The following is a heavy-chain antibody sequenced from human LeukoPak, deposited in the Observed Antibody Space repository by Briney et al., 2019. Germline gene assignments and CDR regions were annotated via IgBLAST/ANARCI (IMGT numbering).Heavy chain of an antibody. CDR2: MYWDDDK. CDR3: AHLNNYYDSSGHYYGEFDY. Sequence: SGPTLVNPTQTLTLTCTFSGFSLSTSGVGVGWIRQPPGKALEWLALMYWDDDKRYSPSLKSRLTITKDTSKNQVVLTMTNMDPVDTATYYCAHLNNYYDSSGHYYGEFDYWGQGTLVTVSS. V-gene: IGHV2-5*02. J-gene: IGHJ4*02. CDR1: GFSLSTSGVG. D-gene: IGHD3-22*01.